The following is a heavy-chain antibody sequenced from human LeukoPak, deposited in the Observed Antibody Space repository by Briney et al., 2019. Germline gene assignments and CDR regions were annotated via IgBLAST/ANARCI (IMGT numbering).Heavy chain of an antibody. CDR1: GASISSSSYY. CDR3: ARDYYGSGSSFDY. Sequence: SETLSLTCTVSGASISSSSYYWGWIRQSPGKGLEWFGSIYYSGSTYYNPSLKSRVTISVDTSKNQFSLKLSSVIAADTAVYYCARDYYGSGSSFDYWGQGTLVTVSS. D-gene: IGHD3-10*01. V-gene: IGHV4-39*07. CDR2: IYYSGST. J-gene: IGHJ4*02.